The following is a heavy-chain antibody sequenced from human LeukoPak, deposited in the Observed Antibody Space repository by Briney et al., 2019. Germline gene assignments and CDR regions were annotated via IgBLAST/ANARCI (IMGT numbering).Heavy chain of an antibody. CDR1: DFILSTYA. D-gene: IGHD3-22*01. CDR3: AKAVDGRGYYFERGADF. J-gene: IGHJ4*02. Sequence: GGSLRLSCTASDFILSTYAMSWVRQAPGKGLEWVSSISGNGAHPYYADSVRGRFSISRDFSRDAVFLQMSSLRVEDTATYYCAKAVDGRGYYFERGADFWGQGTMVTVSS. CDR2: ISGNGAHP. V-gene: IGHV3-23*01.